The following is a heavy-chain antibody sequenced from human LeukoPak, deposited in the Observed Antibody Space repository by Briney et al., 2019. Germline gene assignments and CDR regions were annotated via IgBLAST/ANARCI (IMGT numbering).Heavy chain of an antibody. Sequence: ASVKVSCKASGYTFTGYYMHWVRQAPGQGLELMGWINPNSGGTNYAQKFQGRVTMTRDTSISTAYMELSRLRSDDTAVYYCARWGYCSSTSCYTGYAFDIWGQGTMVTVSS. V-gene: IGHV1-2*02. CDR1: GYTFTGYY. CDR3: ARWGYCSSTSCYTGYAFDI. D-gene: IGHD2-2*02. CDR2: INPNSGGT. J-gene: IGHJ3*02.